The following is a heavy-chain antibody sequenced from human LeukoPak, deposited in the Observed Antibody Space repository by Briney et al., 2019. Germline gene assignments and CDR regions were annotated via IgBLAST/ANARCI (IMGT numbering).Heavy chain of an antibody. CDR1: GYTFTGYY. D-gene: IGHD2-21*02. CDR2: INPNSGGT. J-gene: IGHJ4*02. CDR3: ATEPLCGGDYCQGLFDY. Sequence: ASVKVSCKASGYTFTGYYMHWVRQAPGQGLEWMGWINPNSGGTNYAQKFQGRVTMTEDTSTDTAYMELSSLRSEDTAVYYCATEPLCGGDYCQGLFDYWGQGTLVTVSS. V-gene: IGHV1-2*02.